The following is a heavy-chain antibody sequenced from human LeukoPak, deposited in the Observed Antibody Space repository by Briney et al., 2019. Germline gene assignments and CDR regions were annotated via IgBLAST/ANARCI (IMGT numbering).Heavy chain of an antibody. CDR3: AKDLEKYYYGSGSPDY. V-gene: IGHV3-23*01. CDR1: GFTFSSYA. J-gene: IGHJ4*02. D-gene: IGHD3-10*01. CDR2: ISGSGGST. Sequence: GGSLRLSCAASGFTFSSYAMSWVRQAPGKGLEWVSAISGSGGSTYYADSVKGRSTISRDNSKNTLYLQMNSLRAEDTAVYYCAKDLEKYYYGSGSPDYWGQGTLVTVSS.